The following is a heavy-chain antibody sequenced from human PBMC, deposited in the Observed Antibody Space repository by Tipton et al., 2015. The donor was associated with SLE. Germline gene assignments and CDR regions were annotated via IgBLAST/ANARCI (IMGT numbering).Heavy chain of an antibody. J-gene: IGHJ2*01. V-gene: IGHV4-4*02. Sequence: TLSLTCAVSGGSLSSNKWWSWVRQPPGKGLEWIGEIYHTGSTNYNPSLKSRVTVLLDKSKNQFSLKLNSVTAADTAVYYCVSEYTSGPRAWYFDLWGRGTLVTVSS. CDR2: IYHTGST. D-gene: IGHD6-19*01. CDR1: GGSLSSNKW. CDR3: VSEYTSGPRAWYFDL.